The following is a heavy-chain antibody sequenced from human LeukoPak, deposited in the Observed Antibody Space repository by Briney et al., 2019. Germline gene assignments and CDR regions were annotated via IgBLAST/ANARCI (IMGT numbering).Heavy chain of an antibody. V-gene: IGHV4-34*01. Sequence: SETLSLTCAVYGGSFSGYYWNWIRQLPGKGLEWIGEINRSGSTNYNPSLKSRVTISVDTSRNQFSLKLNSVTAADTAVYYCARDPFFLTSGPDTFDIWGQGTMVTVSS. CDR3: ARDPFFLTSGPDTFDI. CDR2: INRSGST. J-gene: IGHJ3*02. CDR1: GGSFSGYY. D-gene: IGHD3-9*01.